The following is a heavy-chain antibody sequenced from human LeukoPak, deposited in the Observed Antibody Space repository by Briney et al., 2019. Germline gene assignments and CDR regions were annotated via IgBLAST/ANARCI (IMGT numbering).Heavy chain of an antibody. D-gene: IGHD5-12*01. V-gene: IGHV3-49*04. CDR1: GFTVGDYA. CDR2: IRRKAHGCTT. J-gene: IGHJ4*02. Sequence: GGSLRLSWTAAGFTVGDYAMSWGRQAAGEGMEWVGFIRRKAHGCTTEYAAAVKARFTISRDDSKSIAYLQMNSLKPQDTAVYYCTAGVATVTFDYWGQGTLVTVSS. CDR3: TAGVATVTFDY.